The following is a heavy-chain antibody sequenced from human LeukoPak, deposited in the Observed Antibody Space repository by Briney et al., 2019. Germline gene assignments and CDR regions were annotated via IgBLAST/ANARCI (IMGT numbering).Heavy chain of an antibody. D-gene: IGHD3-10*01. Sequence: SETLSLTCTVSGGSFNYKYWAWIRQPPGKGLEWIGYVYSTGGAKYNPSLKSRPTISVVASSNQFSLKLTSVTAADTAFYYCARQTYGSGSDHRVSWFDPWGQGTLVTVSS. V-gene: IGHV4-59*08. CDR2: VYSTGGA. CDR3: ARQTYGSGSDHRVSWFDP. J-gene: IGHJ5*02. CDR1: GGSFNYKY.